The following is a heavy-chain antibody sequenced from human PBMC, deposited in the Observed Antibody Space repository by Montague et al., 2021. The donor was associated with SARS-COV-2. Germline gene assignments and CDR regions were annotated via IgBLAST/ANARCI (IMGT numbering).Heavy chain of an antibody. J-gene: IGHJ4*02. CDR1: GFTFTSYS. V-gene: IGHV3-30-3*01. D-gene: IGHD2/OR15-2a*01. Sequence: SLRLSCAASGFTFTSYSMNWVRQAPGKGLEALSVISYDGSYKYYADSVKGRFTISRDNSRNTLYLQMNSLRPEDTAVYYCARDLLRHKGGFDSWGQGTLVTVSS. CDR2: ISYDGSYK. CDR3: ARDLLRHKGGFDS.